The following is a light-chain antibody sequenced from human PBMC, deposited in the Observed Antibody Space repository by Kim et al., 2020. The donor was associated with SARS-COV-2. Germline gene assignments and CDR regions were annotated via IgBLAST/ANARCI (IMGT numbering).Light chain of an antibody. Sequence: ASVKRTCTLSSGHSSYAIAWHQQQPEKGPRYLMKLNSDGSHSKGDGIPDRFSGSSSGAERYLTISSFQSEDEADYYCQTWGTGIRVFGGGTQLTVL. CDR1: SGHSSYA. J-gene: IGLJ3*02. CDR2: LNSDGSH. V-gene: IGLV4-69*01. CDR3: QTWGTGIRV.